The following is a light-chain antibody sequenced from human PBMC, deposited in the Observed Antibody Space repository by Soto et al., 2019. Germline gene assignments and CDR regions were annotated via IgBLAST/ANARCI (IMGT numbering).Light chain of an antibody. J-gene: IGLJ2*01. V-gene: IGLV3-1*01. Sequence: SYELTQPPSVSVSPGQTASITCSGDKLGDKSACWYQQKPGQSPVLVIYQDSNRPSGIPERFSGSNSGNTATLTISGTQAMDEADYYCQAWDSSTAEVVFGGGTQLTVL. CDR3: QAWDSSTAEVV. CDR1: KLGDKS. CDR2: QDS.